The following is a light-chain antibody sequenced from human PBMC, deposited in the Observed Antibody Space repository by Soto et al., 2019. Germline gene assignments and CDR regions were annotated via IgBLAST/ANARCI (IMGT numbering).Light chain of an antibody. CDR2: EVS. V-gene: IGLV2-14*01. CDR3: SSYTINRTYV. CDR1: SSDVGGYNY. J-gene: IGLJ1*01. Sequence: QSALTQPASVSGSPGQSITISCTGTSSDVGGYNYVSWYQQNPGKAPKLMIYEVSNRPSGVSNRFSGSKSGNMASLTISGLRAEDEADYYCSSYTINRTYVFGTGTKVTV.